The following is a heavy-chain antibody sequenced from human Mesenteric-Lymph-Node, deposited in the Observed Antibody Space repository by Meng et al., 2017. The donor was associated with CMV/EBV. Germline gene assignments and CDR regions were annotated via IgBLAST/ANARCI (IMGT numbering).Heavy chain of an antibody. Sequence: SETLSLTCSVSGSSISSSYYWGWIRQPPGKGLEWIGNIYHSGSTYYNLSLKSRVTVSVDTSKNQFSLKLNSVTAADTAVYYCARDPPGAWGQGTLVTVSS. CDR3: ARDPPGA. J-gene: IGHJ5*02. V-gene: IGHV4-38-2*02. CDR2: IYHSGST. CDR1: GSSISSSYY.